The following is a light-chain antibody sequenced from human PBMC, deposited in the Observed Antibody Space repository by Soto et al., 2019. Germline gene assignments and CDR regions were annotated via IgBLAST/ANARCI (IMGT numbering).Light chain of an antibody. J-gene: IGKJ1*01. CDR1: QKVSPW. Sequence: DIRMTQSPSPLSASVGDSVTITCRASQKVSPWLAWYQQKAGKAPKLLIYDVSSLKRGVPSRFSGSGSGTEFTLTISSLQSDDSATYYCQQYDSYWGTFGQGTQVEFK. V-gene: IGKV1-5*01. CDR2: DVS. CDR3: QQYDSYWGT.